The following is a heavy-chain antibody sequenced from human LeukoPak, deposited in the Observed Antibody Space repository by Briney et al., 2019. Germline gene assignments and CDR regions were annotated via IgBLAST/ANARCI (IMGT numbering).Heavy chain of an antibody. Sequence: ASVTVSCTASGYTFTGYYMHWVRQAPGQGLEWMGWINPNSGGTNYAQKFQGRVTMTRDTSISTAYMELSRLRSDDTAVYYCARDRQQLADYYYYGMDVWGQGTTVTVSS. CDR1: GYTFTGYY. V-gene: IGHV1-2*02. CDR3: ARDRQQLADYYYYGMDV. J-gene: IGHJ6*02. D-gene: IGHD6-13*01. CDR2: INPNSGGT.